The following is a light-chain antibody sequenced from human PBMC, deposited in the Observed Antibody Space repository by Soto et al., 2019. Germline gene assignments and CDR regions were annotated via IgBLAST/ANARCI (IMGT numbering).Light chain of an antibody. V-gene: IGLV7-46*01. CDR1: SGPVTTGHH. J-gene: IGLJ3*02. Sequence: QAVVTQEPSLTVSPGGTVTLTCASRSGPVTTGHHAYWFQQKPGQAPRILIFDTYNRHSWTPARFSDSLLGGQAALTLSGAQPEDEAEYYCLLTFRGPWVFGGGTKVTVL. CDR3: LLTFRGPWV. CDR2: DTY.